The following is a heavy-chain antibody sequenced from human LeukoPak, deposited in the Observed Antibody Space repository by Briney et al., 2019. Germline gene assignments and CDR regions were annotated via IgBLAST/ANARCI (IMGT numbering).Heavy chain of an antibody. CDR2: IYYSGST. D-gene: IGHD3-22*01. J-gene: IGHJ3*02. Sequence: PSETLSLTCNVSSGSISSYYWSWIRQPPGKGLEWIGYIYYSGSTNYNPSLKSRVTISVDTSKNQFSLKLSSVTAADTAVYYCARGKTYYDISKDAFDIWGQGTMVTVSS. V-gene: IGHV4-59*01. CDR3: ARGKTYYDISKDAFDI. CDR1: SGSISSYY.